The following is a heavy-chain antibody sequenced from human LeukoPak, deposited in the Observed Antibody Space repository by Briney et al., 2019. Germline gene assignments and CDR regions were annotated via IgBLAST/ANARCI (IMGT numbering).Heavy chain of an antibody. CDR1: GFTFSSYA. V-gene: IGHV3-64D*08. Sequence: GGSLRLSCSASGFTFSSYAMHWVRPPPGKGLEFVSDIGSNGGSTFYADSVKGRFTISRDNSKNTLYLHMRSLRAEDTAVYYCVKVVGYCDGGTCYNSGVEYWGQGTLVTVSS. CDR2: IGSNGGST. J-gene: IGHJ4*02. D-gene: IGHD2-15*01. CDR3: VKVVGYCDGGTCYNSGVEY.